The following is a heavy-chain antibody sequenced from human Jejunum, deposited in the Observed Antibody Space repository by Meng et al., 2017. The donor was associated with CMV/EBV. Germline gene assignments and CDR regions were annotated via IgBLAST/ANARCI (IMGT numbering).Heavy chain of an antibody. CDR3: ARDQIGGTLLGHFEH. D-gene: IGHD3-16*01. Sequence: EAGPALAKPSETLSLICTVSGGSIRGSRHHWGWIRQPSGRPLEWIGSIYETGSTTYNPSLKSPVTISLDTSKNQFSLMVSSVTAADTAVYYCARDQIGGTLLGHFEHWGQGTLVTVSS. V-gene: IGHV4-39*07. CDR1: GGSIRGSRHH. CDR2: IYETGST. J-gene: IGHJ4*02.